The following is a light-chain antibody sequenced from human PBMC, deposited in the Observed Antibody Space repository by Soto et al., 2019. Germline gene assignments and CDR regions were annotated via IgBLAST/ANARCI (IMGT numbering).Light chain of an antibody. J-gene: IGLJ1*01. CDR2: HVT. CDR1: SDDVGDYNY. CDR3: RSYTTSNTFV. Sequence: TGTSDDVGDYNYVSWYQQYPGKAPKLMIYHVTDRPSGVSNRFSGSKSGNTASLTISGLQAEDEADYYCRSYTTSNTFVFGTGTKVTVL. V-gene: IGLV2-14*04.